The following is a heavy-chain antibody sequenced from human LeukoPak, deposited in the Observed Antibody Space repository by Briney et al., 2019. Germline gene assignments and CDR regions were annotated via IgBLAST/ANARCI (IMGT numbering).Heavy chain of an antibody. J-gene: IGHJ4*02. V-gene: IGHV3-7*01. CDR1: GFTFSDYW. Sequence: GGSLRLSCEGSGFTFSDYWMGWVRQAPGKGLEWVANIIKDGSDKYYVDSVKGRFSIPRDNAKNSVYLQMSGLRVEVTAVYYCTRELWPADYWGQGILVTVSS. D-gene: IGHD3-16*01. CDR3: TRELWPADY. CDR2: IIKDGSDK.